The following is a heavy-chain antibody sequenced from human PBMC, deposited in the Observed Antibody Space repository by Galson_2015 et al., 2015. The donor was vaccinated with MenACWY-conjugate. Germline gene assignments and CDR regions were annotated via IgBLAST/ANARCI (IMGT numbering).Heavy chain of an antibody. D-gene: IGHD1-26*01. CDR3: ARDMGSVGDV. CDR1: EVTPNAYT. CDR2: IIPILGMT. Sequence: SVKVSCKASEVTPNAYTISWVRQAPGEGLEWVGRIIPILGMTNYAQRFQGRVTMTADKSTSTAYMELSSLRSEDTAVYYCARDMGSVGDVWGQGTTVTVSS. V-gene: IGHV1-69*04. J-gene: IGHJ6*02.